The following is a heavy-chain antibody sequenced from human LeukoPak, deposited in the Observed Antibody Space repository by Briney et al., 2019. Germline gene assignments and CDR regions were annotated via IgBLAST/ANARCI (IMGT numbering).Heavy chain of an antibody. J-gene: IGHJ4*02. V-gene: IGHV3-23*01. Sequence: PGGSLRLSCAASGCTFSSYAMSWVRQAPGKGLEWVSAISGSGGSTYYADSVKGRFTISRDNSKDTLYLQMNSLRAEDTAVYYCAKDQPVVVVAATLHYWGQGTLVTVSS. D-gene: IGHD2-15*01. CDR1: GCTFSSYA. CDR3: AKDQPVVVVAATLHY. CDR2: ISGSGGST.